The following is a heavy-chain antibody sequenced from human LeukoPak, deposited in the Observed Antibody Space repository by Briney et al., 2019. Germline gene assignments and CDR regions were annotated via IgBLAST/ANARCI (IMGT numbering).Heavy chain of an antibody. CDR1: GYTFTSYA. D-gene: IGHD2-2*02. CDR2: IIPILGIA. CDR3: ARLARGYCSSTSCYTADY. V-gene: IGHV1-69*04. Sequence: SVKVSCKASGYTFTSYAISWVRQAPGQGLEWMGRIIPILGIANYAQKFQGRVTITADKSTSTAYMELSSLRSEDTAVYYCARLARGYCSSTSCYTADYWGQGTLVTVSS. J-gene: IGHJ4*02.